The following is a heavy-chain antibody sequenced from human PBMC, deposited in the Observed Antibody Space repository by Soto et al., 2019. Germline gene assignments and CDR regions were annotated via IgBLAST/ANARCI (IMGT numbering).Heavy chain of an antibody. CDR1: GGTFSSYS. J-gene: IGHJ4*02. CDR3: ARNGGRHSGGTDY. CDR2: IIPIFGTA. Sequence: QVQLVQSGAEVKKPGASVKVSCKASGGTFSSYSINWVRQAPGQGLEWMEEIIPIFGTANYAQKFQGRVTITADESTRTAYMELSSLRSEDTAVYYCARNGGRHSGGTDYWGQGTLVTVSS. V-gene: IGHV1-69*01. D-gene: IGHD1-26*01.